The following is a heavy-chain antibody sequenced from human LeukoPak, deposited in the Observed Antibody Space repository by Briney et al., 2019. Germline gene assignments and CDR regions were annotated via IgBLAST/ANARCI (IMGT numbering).Heavy chain of an antibody. J-gene: IGHJ6*03. CDR1: GGSISLYY. CDR2: FYDTRSP. D-gene: IGHD2-2*01. CDR3: ARGDFCSSSSCYLRPMDV. V-gene: IGHV4-59*01. Sequence: KSSETLSLTCTVSGGSISLYYWSWIRQPPGKGLEWIGYFYDTRSPKYNPSLERRVTISVDMSRNQFSLNLTSATAADTAVYYCARGDFCSSSSCYLRPMDVWGKGTTVTVSS.